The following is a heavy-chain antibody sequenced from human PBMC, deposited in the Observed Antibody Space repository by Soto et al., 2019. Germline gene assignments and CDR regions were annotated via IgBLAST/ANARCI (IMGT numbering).Heavy chain of an antibody. Sequence: QVQLVESGGGVVQPGRSLRLSCAASGFTFSSYGMHWVRQAPGKGLGWVAMISYDGTNKYYADSVKGRFTISRDNSKNTLYLQMNSLRTEDTAVYSCAKDTGSGGSPFDYWGQGTQVTVSS. CDR3: AKDTGSGGSPFDY. CDR1: GFTFSSYG. D-gene: IGHD6-19*01. J-gene: IGHJ4*02. V-gene: IGHV3-30*18. CDR2: ISYDGTNK.